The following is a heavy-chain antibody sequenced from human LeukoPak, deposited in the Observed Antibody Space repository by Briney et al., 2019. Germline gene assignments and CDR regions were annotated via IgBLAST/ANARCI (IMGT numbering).Heavy chain of an antibody. CDR2: IHSNGNT. V-gene: IGHV4-4*07. CDR3: ARERRELRGXAFDI. D-gene: IGHD1-26*01. CDR1: GGSISSYY. J-gene: IGHJ3*02. Sequence: PSETLSLTCTVSGGSISSYYWTWIRQPAGKGLEWIGRIHSNGNTNYNPSLNSRVIMSVETSKNQFSLKLTSLTAADTAVYYCARERRELRGXAFDIWGQGTMVTVSS.